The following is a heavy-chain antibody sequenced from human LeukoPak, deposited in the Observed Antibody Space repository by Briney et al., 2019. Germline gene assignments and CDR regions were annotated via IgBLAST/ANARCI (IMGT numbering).Heavy chain of an antibody. V-gene: IGHV1-69-2*01. J-gene: IGHJ4*02. D-gene: IGHD6-19*01. CDR2: VDPEDEEK. Sequence: AKISCKASGYHFSDYYMHWLQQTRQTGLKCMERVDPEDEEKMNAEKFQGRVTMTADTSTDTAYMELSSLRSEDTAIYYCATEIAVTDMIGYFDYWGQGTLVTVSS. CDR3: ATEIAVTDMIGYFDY. CDR1: GYHFSDYY.